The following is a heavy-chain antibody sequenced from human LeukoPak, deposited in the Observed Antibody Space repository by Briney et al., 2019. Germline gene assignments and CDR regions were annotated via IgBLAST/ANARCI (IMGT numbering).Heavy chain of an antibody. CDR3: ANRGSIADWYFDL. Sequence: SDTLSLTCTVSGGSISSYSWSWIRQPAGKGLEWIGRLYTSGSTNYNPSLRRRVTMSVDTSKNQFSLKLSSVTAADTAVYYCANRGSIADWYFDLWGRGTLVTVSS. D-gene: IGHD6-6*01. CDR1: GGSISSYS. V-gene: IGHV4-4*07. CDR2: LYTSGST. J-gene: IGHJ2*01.